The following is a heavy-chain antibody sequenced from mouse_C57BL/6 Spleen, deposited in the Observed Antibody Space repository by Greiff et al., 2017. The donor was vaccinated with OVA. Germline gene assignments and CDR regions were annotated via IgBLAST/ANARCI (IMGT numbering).Heavy chain of an antibody. Sequence: VQLQQSGAELARPGASVKLSCKASGYTFTSYGISWVKQRTGQGLEWIGEIYPRSGNTYYNEKFKGKATLTADKSSSTAYMELRSLTSEDSAVYFCARQGVEQGYYAMDYWGQGTSVTVSS. D-gene: IGHD1-1*01. V-gene: IGHV1-81*01. CDR1: GYTFTSYG. CDR2: IYPRSGNT. J-gene: IGHJ4*01. CDR3: ARQGVEQGYYAMDY.